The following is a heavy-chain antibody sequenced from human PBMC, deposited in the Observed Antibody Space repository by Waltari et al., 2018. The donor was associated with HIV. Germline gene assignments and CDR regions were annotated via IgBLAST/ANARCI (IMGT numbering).Heavy chain of an antibody. J-gene: IGHJ4*02. V-gene: IGHV3-30-3*01. CDR2: ISNDVSKK. Sequence: QVQLVESGGGVVQPGKSLRLSCAASGFTFSNFGMHWVRQAPGKGLEWVALISNDVSKKYYADSVKGRFTISRANSKNTLYLQMNSLRPDDTAVYYCVRALGDYWGQGTLVTISS. D-gene: IGHD7-27*01. CDR3: VRALGDY. CDR1: GFTFSNFG.